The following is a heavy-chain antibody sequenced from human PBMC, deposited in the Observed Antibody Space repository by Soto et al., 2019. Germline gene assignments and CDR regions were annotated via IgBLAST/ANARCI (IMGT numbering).Heavy chain of an antibody. V-gene: IGHV1-46*01. CDR2: INPSGSST. Sequence: ASVKVSCKASGFTFTSSAVQWVRQARGQRLEWMGIINPSGSSTSYAQKFQGRVTMTRDTSTSTVYMELSSLRSEDTAVYYCARTGYSSGSSDYWGQGTLVTVSS. J-gene: IGHJ4*02. CDR3: ARTGYSSGSSDY. D-gene: IGHD6-19*01. CDR1: GFTFTSSA.